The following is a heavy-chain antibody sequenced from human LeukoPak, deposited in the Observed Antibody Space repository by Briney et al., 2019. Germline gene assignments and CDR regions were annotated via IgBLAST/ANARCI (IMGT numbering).Heavy chain of an antibody. Sequence: PGGSLRLSCAASGFTFSSYSMNWVRQAPGKGLEWIGSIYYSGSTYYNPSLKSRVTISVDTSKNQFSLKLSSVTAADTAVYYCARGRYCSGGSCYMLPFDYWGQGTLVTVSS. CDR3: ARGRYCSGGSCYMLPFDY. D-gene: IGHD2-15*01. J-gene: IGHJ4*02. CDR2: IYYSGST. V-gene: IGHV4-39*07. CDR1: GFTFSSYS.